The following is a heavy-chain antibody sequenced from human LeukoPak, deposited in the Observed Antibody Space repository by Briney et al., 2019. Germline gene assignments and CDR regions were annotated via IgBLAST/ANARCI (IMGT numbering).Heavy chain of an antibody. V-gene: IGHV5-51*01. Sequence: ESPKISCKGSGYSFTNYWIGWVRQMPGKGLEWMGIIYPGASDTRYRPSFQGQVTLSADTSTSTAYLQWSSRKASDTAQYYCAGRGYHIPADAFDIWGQGTMVTFSS. D-gene: IGHD3-3*01. J-gene: IGHJ3*02. CDR2: IYPGASDT. CDR3: AGRGYHIPADAFDI. CDR1: GYSFTNYW.